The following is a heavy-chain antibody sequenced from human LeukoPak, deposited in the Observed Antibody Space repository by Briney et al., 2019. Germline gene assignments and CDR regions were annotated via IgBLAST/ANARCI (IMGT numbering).Heavy chain of an antibody. Sequence: SETLSLTCTVSGGSISSYYWSWIRQPPGKGLEWIGYIYYSGSTNYNPSLKSRVTISVDTSKNQFSLKLSSVTAADTAVYYCARRLTMALDVWGKGTTVTVSS. D-gene: IGHD3-10*01. CDR2: IYYSGST. CDR1: GGSISSYY. CDR3: ARRLTMALDV. J-gene: IGHJ6*04. V-gene: IGHV4-59*08.